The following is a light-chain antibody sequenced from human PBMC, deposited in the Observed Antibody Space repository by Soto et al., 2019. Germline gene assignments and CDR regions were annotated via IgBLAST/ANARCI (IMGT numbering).Light chain of an antibody. CDR1: RSNIGDNA. CDR3: AAWDDSLNGWV. Sequence: QSGLTQPPSVSEAPRQRVTISCSGSRSNIGDNAVNWYQQLPGKAPKLLIYYDDLLPSGVSDRFSGSKSGTSASLAISGVQSEDEADYYCAAWDDSLNGWVFGGGTKVTVL. CDR2: YDD. J-gene: IGLJ3*02. V-gene: IGLV1-36*01.